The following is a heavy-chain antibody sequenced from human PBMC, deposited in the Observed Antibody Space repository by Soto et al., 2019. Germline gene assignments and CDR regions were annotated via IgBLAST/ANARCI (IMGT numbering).Heavy chain of an antibody. J-gene: IGHJ6*02. V-gene: IGHV3-23*01. CDR1: GFTFSSYA. CDR3: AKDSSLAAPDFYYYYGMDV. D-gene: IGHD6-13*01. CDR2: ISGSGGST. Sequence: GGSLRLSCAASGFTFSSYAMSWVRQAPGKGLEWVSAISGSGGSTYYADSVKGRFTISRDNSKNTLYLQMNSLRAEDTAVYYCAKDSSLAAPDFYYYYGMDVWGQGTTVTVSS.